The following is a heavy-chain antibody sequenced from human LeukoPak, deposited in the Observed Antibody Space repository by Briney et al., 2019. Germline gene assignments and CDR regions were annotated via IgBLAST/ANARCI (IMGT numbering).Heavy chain of an antibody. Sequence: GGSLRLSCAASGFTFSDYYMNWIRQALGKGLEWVSYISRGGSTTYYADSVKGRFTISRDNAKNSLYLQMNSLRAVDTAVYYCVRGVSISSSWYNDIWGQGTMVTVSS. CDR2: ISRGGSTT. J-gene: IGHJ3*02. D-gene: IGHD6-13*01. CDR1: GFTFSDYY. V-gene: IGHV3-11*01. CDR3: VRGVSISSSWYNDI.